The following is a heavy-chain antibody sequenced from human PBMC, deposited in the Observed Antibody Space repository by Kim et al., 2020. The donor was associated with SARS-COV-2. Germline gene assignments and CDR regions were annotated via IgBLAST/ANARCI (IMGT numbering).Heavy chain of an antibody. D-gene: IGHD6-13*01. Sequence: SETLSLTCTVSGGSISSYYWSWIRQPPGKGLEWIGYIYYSGSTNYNPSLKSRVTISVDTSKNQFSLKLSSVTAADTAVYYCARVHSSSWYGVGWADYYYYGMDVWGQGTTVTVSS. CDR2: IYYSGST. CDR1: GGSISSYY. CDR3: ARVHSSSWYGVGWADYYYYGMDV. J-gene: IGHJ6*02. V-gene: IGHV4-59*01.